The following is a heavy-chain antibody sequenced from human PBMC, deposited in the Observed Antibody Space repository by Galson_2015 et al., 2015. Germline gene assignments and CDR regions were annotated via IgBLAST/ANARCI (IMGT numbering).Heavy chain of an antibody. J-gene: IGHJ6*02. CDR1: GGSISSSNW. V-gene: IGHV4-4*02. D-gene: IGHD2-2*01. CDR3: ARESSECSRTSCYLPWGMDV. Sequence: LSLTCAVSGGSISSSNWWSWVRQPPGKGLEWIGGIYHSGSTNYNPSLKSRVTISVDKSKNQFSLKLSSVTAADTAVYYCARESSECSRTSCYLPWGMDVWGQGTTVTVSS. CDR2: IYHSGST.